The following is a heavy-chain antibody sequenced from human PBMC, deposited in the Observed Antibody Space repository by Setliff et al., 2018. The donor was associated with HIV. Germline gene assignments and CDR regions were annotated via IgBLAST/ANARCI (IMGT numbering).Heavy chain of an antibody. CDR3: VLYSTGASRFDY. Sequence: ASVKVSCKASGYTFIDKYMHWVRQAPGKGLHWMGRIDPENDETKYSQKFQVRFTMTADGSPDTAYMELSGLRSEDTAIYYCVLYSTGASRFDYWGQGTLVTVSS. CDR2: IDPENDET. V-gene: IGHV1-69-2*01. CDR1: GYTFIDKY. D-gene: IGHD2-8*01. J-gene: IGHJ4*02.